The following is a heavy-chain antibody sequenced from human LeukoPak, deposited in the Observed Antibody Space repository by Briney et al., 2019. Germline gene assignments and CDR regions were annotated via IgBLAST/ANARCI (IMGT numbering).Heavy chain of an antibody. V-gene: IGHV1-8*01. CDR3: ASRDGYNSDY. J-gene: IGHJ4*02. CDR2: MNPNSGNT. CDR1: GYTFTNYD. D-gene: IGHD5-12*01. Sequence: ASVKVSCKASGYTFTNYDINWVRQATGQGLEWMGWMNPNSGNTRFAQKFQGRVTMTRDTSISTAYMELSRLRSDDTAVYYCASRDGYNSDYWGQGTLVTVSS.